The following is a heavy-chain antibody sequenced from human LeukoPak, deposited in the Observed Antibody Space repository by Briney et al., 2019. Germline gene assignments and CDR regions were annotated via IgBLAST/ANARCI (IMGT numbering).Heavy chain of an antibody. CDR1: GYSFTSYW. J-gene: IGHJ3*02. D-gene: IGHD3-9*01. V-gene: IGHV5-51*01. Sequence: GESLKISCKGSGYSFTSYWIGWVRQMPGKGLEWMGIIYPGDSDTRYSPSFQGQVTISADKSISTAYLQWSSLKASDTAMYHCARPLGEDYDILTGHDAFDIWGQGTMVTVSS. CDR2: IYPGDSDT. CDR3: ARPLGEDYDILTGHDAFDI.